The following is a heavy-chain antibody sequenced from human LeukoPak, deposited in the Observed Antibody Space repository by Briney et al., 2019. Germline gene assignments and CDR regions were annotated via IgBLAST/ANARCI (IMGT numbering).Heavy chain of an antibody. J-gene: IGHJ3*02. CDR1: GGTFSSYA. D-gene: IGHD5-18*01. CDR2: IIPIFGTA. Sequence: SVTVSCKASGGTFSSYAISWVRQAPGQGLEWMGGIIPIFGTANYAQKFQGRVTITADKSTSTAYMELSSLRSEDTAVYYCARDHGGYSYGYDAFDIWGQGTMVTVSS. V-gene: IGHV1-69*06. CDR3: ARDHGGYSYGYDAFDI.